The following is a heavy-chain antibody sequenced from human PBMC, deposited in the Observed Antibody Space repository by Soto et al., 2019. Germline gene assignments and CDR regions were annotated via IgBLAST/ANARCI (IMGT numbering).Heavy chain of an antibody. Sequence: QVQLVQSGAEVKQPGSSVKVSCKTSGGTFSTYAIYWVRQAPGQGLEWMGAIIPIFGTADYAQKFQGRVTITADESTSTASMELRSLRSEDTAVYYCARPKGSYSSGYYYFDYWGQGTLVTVSS. D-gene: IGHD6-19*01. CDR3: ARPKGSYSSGYYYFDY. J-gene: IGHJ4*02. CDR2: IIPIFGTA. V-gene: IGHV1-69*01. CDR1: GGTFSTYA.